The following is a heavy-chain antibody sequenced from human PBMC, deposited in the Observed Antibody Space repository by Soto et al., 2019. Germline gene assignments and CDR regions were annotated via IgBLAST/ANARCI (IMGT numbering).Heavy chain of an antibody. CDR3: ARVGRYCSGGSCYPASYYYGMDV. CDR2: IIPIFGTA. V-gene: IGHV1-69*12. J-gene: IGHJ6*02. D-gene: IGHD2-15*01. CDR1: GGTFSSYP. Sequence: QVQLVQSGAEVKKPGSSVKVSCKASGGTFSSYPISWVRQAPGQGLEWMGGIIPIFGTANYAQKFQGRVTITADESTSTAYMELSSLRSEDTAVYYCARVGRYCSGGSCYPASYYYGMDVWGQGTTVTVSS.